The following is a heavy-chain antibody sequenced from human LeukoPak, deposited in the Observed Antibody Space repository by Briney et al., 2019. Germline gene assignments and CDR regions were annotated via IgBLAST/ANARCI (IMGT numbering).Heavy chain of an antibody. CDR3: AKSKSPYPMDYIFDF. CDR1: GFSFSSYG. CDR2: ISNDGSIT. D-gene: IGHD4-11*01. Sequence: GGSLRLSCAASGFSFSSYGMHWVRQAPGKGLEWVAVISNDGSITKYGDSVKGRFTISRDNSKNTLYVQMNSLRTDDAAVYYCAKSKSPYPMDYIFDFWGQGTQVTVSS. V-gene: IGHV3-30*18. J-gene: IGHJ4*02.